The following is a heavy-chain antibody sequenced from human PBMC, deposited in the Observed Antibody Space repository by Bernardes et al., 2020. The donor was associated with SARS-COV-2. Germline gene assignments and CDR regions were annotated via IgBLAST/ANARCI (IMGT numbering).Heavy chain of an antibody. Sequence: GGSLRLSCAASGFTFSSYAMSWVRQAPGKGLEWVSATSGSGDSTYYADSVKGRFTISRDNSKNTLYLQMNSLRAEDTAIYYCATTPKYFGVNLSHWGQGTLVTVSS. CDR3: ATTPKYFGVNLSH. CDR2: TSGSGDST. CDR1: GFTFSSYA. V-gene: IGHV3-23*01. J-gene: IGHJ4*02. D-gene: IGHD2-21*01.